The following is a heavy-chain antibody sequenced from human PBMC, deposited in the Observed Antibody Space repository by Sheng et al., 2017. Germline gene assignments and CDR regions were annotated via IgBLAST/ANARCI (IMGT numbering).Heavy chain of an antibody. CDR3: AKDGDSGYDYYYYMDV. V-gene: IGHV3-30*18. J-gene: IGHJ6*03. Sequence: QVQLVESGGGVVQPGRSLRLSCAASGFTFSSYGMHWVRQAPGKGLEWVAVISYDGSNKYYADSVKGRFTISRDNSKNTLYLQMNSLRAEDTAVYYCAKDGDSGYDYYYYMDVWGQGTTVTVSS. D-gene: IGHD5-12*01. CDR1: GFTFSSYG. CDR2: ISYDGSNK.